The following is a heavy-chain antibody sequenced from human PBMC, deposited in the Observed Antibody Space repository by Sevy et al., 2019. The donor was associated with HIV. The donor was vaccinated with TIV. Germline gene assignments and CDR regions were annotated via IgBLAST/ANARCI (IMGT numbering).Heavy chain of an antibody. V-gene: IGHV1-2*02. CDR3: ARVAWTTMLVVVNYLHAFDI. CDR2: INPNSGGT. Sequence: ASVKVSCKASGYTFTGYYMHWVRQAPGQGLEWMGWINPNSGGTNYAQKFQGRVTMTRDTSISTAYMELSRLRSDDTAVYYCARVAWTTMLVVVNYLHAFDIWGQGTMVTVSS. CDR1: GYTFTGYY. J-gene: IGHJ3*02. D-gene: IGHD3-22*01.